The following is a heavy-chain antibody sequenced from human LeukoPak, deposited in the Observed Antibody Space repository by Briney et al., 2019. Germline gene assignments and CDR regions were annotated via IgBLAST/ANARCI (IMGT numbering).Heavy chain of an antibody. D-gene: IGHD2-15*01. Sequence: SETLSLTCAVYGGSLSGYYWSWIRQPPGKGLEWIGDINHSGSTNYNPSLKSRVTISVDTSKNQFSLKLSSVTAADTAVYYCAREKYCSGGSCYNYFDYWGQGSLVTVSS. CDR3: AREKYCSGGSCYNYFDY. V-gene: IGHV4-34*01. CDR2: INHSGST. CDR1: GGSLSGYY. J-gene: IGHJ4*02.